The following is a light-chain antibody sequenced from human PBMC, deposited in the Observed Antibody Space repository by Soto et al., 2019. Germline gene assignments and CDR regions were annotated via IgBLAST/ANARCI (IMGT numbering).Light chain of an antibody. CDR2: DVT. V-gene: IGLV2-14*01. J-gene: IGLJ3*02. Sequence: QSALIQPVSVSGSPGQSITISCTGSSSDVGGYNFVSWYQQHPGKAPKLMIYDVTNRPSGVSNRFSASKSGDTASLTISGLQAEDEAEYYCSSYTRTNPLVFGGGTKLTVL. CDR1: SSDVGGYNF. CDR3: SSYTRTNPLV.